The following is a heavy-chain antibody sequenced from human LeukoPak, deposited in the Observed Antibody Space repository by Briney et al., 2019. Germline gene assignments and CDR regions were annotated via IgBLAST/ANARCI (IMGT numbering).Heavy chain of an antibody. CDR1: GFTVSHNY. CDR2: IYSGGST. D-gene: IGHD3-9*01. CDR3: ARDRGRYFDWSGDS. J-gene: IGHJ4*02. Sequence: GGSLRLSCAASGFTVSHNYMSWVRQAPGKGLEWVSVIYSGGSTYHADSVRGRFTISRDNSKNTLYVQMNSLRAEDTAVYYCARDRGRYFDWSGDSWGQGTLVTVSS. V-gene: IGHV3-66*01.